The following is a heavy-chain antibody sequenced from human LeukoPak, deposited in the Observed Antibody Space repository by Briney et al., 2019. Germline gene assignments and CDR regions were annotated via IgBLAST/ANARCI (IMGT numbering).Heavy chain of an antibody. Sequence: PSETLSLTCAVYGGSFSGYYGSWIRQPPGKGLEWIGEINHSGSTNYNPSLKSRVTISVDTSKNQFSLKLSSVTAADTAVYYCARGSPYGRNWFDPWGQGTLVTVSS. J-gene: IGHJ5*02. D-gene: IGHD3-10*01. V-gene: IGHV4-34*01. CDR3: ARGSPYGRNWFDP. CDR1: GGSFSGYY. CDR2: INHSGST.